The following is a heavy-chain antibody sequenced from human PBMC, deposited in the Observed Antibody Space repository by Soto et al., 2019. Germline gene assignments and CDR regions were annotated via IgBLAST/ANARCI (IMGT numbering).Heavy chain of an antibody. J-gene: IGHJ6*02. CDR1: EGSSVSHY. V-gene: IGHV4-59*11. Sequence: SVTNPLTSSVAEGSSVSHYWGWVRKPPGKGLEWLGHIDYSGNTKYNPSLKSRVTMSVDRSENQVSLKLSSVTAADTAVYYCASTYDSSRNYVCGQGTTVYVSS. CDR2: IDYSGNT. D-gene: IGHD3-22*01. CDR3: ASTYDSSRNYV.